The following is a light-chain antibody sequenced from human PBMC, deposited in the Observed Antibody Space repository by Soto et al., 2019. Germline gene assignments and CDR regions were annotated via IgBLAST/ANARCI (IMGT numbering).Light chain of an antibody. CDR2: GAS. Sequence: IVMTQSPATLSVSPGERATLSCRASQSVSSNVAWYQHKPGQAPRLPFYGASTRAAGIPARFSGGGSGTDVTLSSSGRQSEDFAVYSCQQSNKWPYTFGQGTKLEIK. J-gene: IGKJ2*01. V-gene: IGKV3-15*01. CDR3: QQSNKWPYT. CDR1: QSVSSN.